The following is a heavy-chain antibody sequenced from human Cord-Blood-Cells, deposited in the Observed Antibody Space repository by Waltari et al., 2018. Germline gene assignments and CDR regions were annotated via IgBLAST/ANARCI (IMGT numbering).Heavy chain of an antibody. CDR3: ARPGIAAAGTPGAVDI. D-gene: IGHD6-13*01. Sequence: QVQLVQSGAEVKKPGSSVKVSCKASGGTFSSYAISWVRQAPGQGLEWMGRIIPILGIANYAQKFQGRVTITADKSTSTAYMELSSLRSEDTAVYYCARPGIAAAGTPGAVDIWGQGTMVTVSS. J-gene: IGHJ3*02. CDR2: IIPILGIA. V-gene: IGHV1-69*09. CDR1: GGTFSSYA.